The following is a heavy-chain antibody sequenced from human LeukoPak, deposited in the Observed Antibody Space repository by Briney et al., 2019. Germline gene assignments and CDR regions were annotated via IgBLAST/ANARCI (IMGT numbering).Heavy chain of an antibody. J-gene: IGHJ6*02. CDR1: GGSISSYY. V-gene: IGHV4-59*12. CDR3: ARDAGHQLSRRNYYAMDV. Sequence: SETLSLTCTVSGGSISSYYWSWIRQPPGKGLEWIGYIYYSGSTNYNPSLKSRVTISVDTSKNQFSLNLRSVTAADTAVYYCARDAGHQLSRRNYYAMDVWGQGTTVTVSS. CDR2: IYYSGST. D-gene: IGHD2-2*01.